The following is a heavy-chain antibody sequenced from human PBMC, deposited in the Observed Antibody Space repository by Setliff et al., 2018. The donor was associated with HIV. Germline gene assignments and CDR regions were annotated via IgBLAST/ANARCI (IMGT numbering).Heavy chain of an antibody. V-gene: IGHV1-18*01. CDR1: GYTFTSHG. Sequence: ASVKVSCKASGYTFTSHGISWVRQAPGQGLEWMGWISAYNGNTNYAQKLQGRVTMTRDTSISTTYMELSRLRSDDTAVYYCARDLNSSPFDYWGQGALVTVSS. CDR2: ISAYNGNT. J-gene: IGHJ4*02. D-gene: IGHD6-13*01. CDR3: ARDLNSSPFDY.